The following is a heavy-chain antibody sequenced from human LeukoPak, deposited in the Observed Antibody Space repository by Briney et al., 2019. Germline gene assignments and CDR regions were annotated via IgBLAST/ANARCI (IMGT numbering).Heavy chain of an antibody. CDR1: EYTFTSYD. CDR3: ARVTGRYCFDY. Sequence: ASVKVSCKASEYTFTSYDINWVRQATGQGLEWMGWMNYNSGNTGFAQKFQGRVTMTRNTSISTAYMELSSLRSEDTAVYYCARVTGRYCFDYWGQGTLVTVSS. V-gene: IGHV1-8*01. J-gene: IGHJ4*02. D-gene: IGHD7-27*01. CDR2: MNYNSGNT.